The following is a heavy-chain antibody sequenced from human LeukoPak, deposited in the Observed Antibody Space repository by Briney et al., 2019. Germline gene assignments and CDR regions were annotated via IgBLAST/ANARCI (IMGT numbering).Heavy chain of an antibody. J-gene: IGHJ4*02. Sequence: SGRSLRLSCAASGFTFSSYGMHWVRQATGKGLEWVAVIWYDGSNKYYADSVKGRFTISRDNSKNTLYLQMNSLRAEDTAVYYCARAGIQLWLTGGFDYWGQGTLVTVSS. V-gene: IGHV3-33*01. CDR3: ARAGIQLWLTGGFDY. CDR2: IWYDGSNK. CDR1: GFTFSSYG. D-gene: IGHD5-18*01.